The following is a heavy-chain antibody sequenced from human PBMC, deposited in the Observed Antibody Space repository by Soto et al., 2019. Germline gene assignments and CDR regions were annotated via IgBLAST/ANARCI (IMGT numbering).Heavy chain of an antibody. D-gene: IGHD2-21*01. V-gene: IGHV3-7*01. Sequence: GGSLRLSCAASGFTFGNYWISWVRQAPGKGPEWVANIKQDGSERNYVDSVKGRFTISRDNAENSLYLQMNSLRVEDTGVYYCASARHIGPWGQGTLVTVS. CDR2: IKQDGSER. J-gene: IGHJ5*02. CDR1: GFTFGNYW. CDR3: ASARHIGP.